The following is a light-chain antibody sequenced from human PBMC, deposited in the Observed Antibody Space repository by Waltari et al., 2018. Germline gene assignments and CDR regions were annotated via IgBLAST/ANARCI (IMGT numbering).Light chain of an antibody. CDR2: SAS. CDR3: LQDSDFPLT. J-gene: IGKJ1*01. CDR1: QGISNS. Sequence: IQMTKYPAFMSASVGQRVTITCRSSQGISNSLGWYQQEAGEAPKLLIYSASTLESGVPSRFSGSGSGTDFTLTISGLQPDDFTAYYCLQDSDFPLTFGQGTKVELK. V-gene: IGKV1-6*01.